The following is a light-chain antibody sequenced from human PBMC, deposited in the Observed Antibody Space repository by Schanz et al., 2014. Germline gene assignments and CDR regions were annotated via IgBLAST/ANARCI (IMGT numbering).Light chain of an antibody. CDR3: QQYSTSTPT. J-gene: IGKJ4*01. CDR2: GAS. V-gene: IGKV3-20*01. CDR1: QSVRTTY. Sequence: EIVLTQSPGTLSLSPGERVTLSCRASQSVRTTYLAWYQQKPGQAPRLLFYGASSRATGIPDRFSGSGSGTDFTLTISRLEPEDFAVYFCQQYSTSTPTFGGGTKVEI.